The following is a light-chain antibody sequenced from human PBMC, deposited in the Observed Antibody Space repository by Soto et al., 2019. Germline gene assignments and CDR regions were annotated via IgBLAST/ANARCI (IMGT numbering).Light chain of an antibody. CDR3: QQHDTSPWT. Sequence: ETVLTQSPGALSLSPGQRATLSCRASRSISSKYLDIAWYQQKPGEPPRLLIYGASSRATGIPDRFSGSGSATDFTLTISRLVPEDFAVYDCQQHDTSPWTFGQGTRVEIK. J-gene: IGKJ1*01. CDR1: RSISSKY. V-gene: IGKV3-20*01. CDR2: GAS.